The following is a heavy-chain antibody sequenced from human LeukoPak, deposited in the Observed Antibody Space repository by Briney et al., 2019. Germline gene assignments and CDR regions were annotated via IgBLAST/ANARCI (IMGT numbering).Heavy chain of an antibody. J-gene: IGHJ3*02. CDR3: ARKNDFDI. D-gene: IGHD2/OR15-2a*01. CDR1: GGSISSDH. V-gene: IGHV4-59*01. CDR2: IYYSGST. Sequence: SETLSLTCTVSGGSISSDHWNWIRQPPGKGLEWIGCIYYSGSTYYNPSLKSRVTISADMSKSQFSLRLTSVTAADTAVYYCARKNDFDIWGQGTLVTVSS.